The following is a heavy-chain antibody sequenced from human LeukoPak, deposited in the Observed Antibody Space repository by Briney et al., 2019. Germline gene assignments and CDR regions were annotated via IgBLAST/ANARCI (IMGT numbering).Heavy chain of an antibody. V-gene: IGHV3-20*04. D-gene: IGHD2-21*01. J-gene: IGHJ4*02. CDR1: GFTFDDYG. CDR3: ARDKVVVIHDY. CDR2: INWNGGST. Sequence: GGSLKLSCAASGFTFDDYGMSWVRQARGKGLEWVSGINWNGGSTGYADSVKGRFTISRDNAKNSLYLQMNSLRAEDTALYYCARDKVVVIHDYWGQGTLVTVSS.